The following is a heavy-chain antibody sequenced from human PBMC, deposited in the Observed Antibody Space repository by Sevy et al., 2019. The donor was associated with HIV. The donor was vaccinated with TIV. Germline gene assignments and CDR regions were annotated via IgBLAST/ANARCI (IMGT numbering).Heavy chain of an antibody. J-gene: IGHJ4*02. CDR3: AREGCTRPHDF. D-gene: IGHD2-8*01. V-gene: IGHV3-23*01. CDR2: LSFGCGQI. Sequence: GGSLRLSCVASGFTVNKYSMSWVRQAPGKGLERVSTLSFGCGQINYADSVKGRFTISRDDSKNTLYLQMNSLRAEDTAVYYCAREGCTRPHDFWGQGTLVTVSS. CDR1: GFTVNKYS.